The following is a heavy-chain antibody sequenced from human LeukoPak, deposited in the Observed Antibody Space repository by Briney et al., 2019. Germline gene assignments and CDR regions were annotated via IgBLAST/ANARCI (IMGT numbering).Heavy chain of an antibody. D-gene: IGHD6-19*01. Sequence: GGSLRLSCAASGFTFSSYSMNWVRQAPGKGLEWVSYISSSSSTIYYADSVKGRFTISRDNAKNSLYLRMNSLRAEDTAVYYCARDGLAGTDYWGQGTLVTVSS. CDR3: ARDGLAGTDY. CDR1: GFTFSSYS. CDR2: ISSSSSTI. V-gene: IGHV3-48*01. J-gene: IGHJ4*02.